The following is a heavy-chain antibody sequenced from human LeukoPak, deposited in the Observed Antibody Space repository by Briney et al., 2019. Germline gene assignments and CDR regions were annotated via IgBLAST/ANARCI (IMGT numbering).Heavy chain of an antibody. CDR2: ISWNSGRI. Sequence: GRSLRLSCAASGFTYDDYAMHWIRQASGKGLEWVSGISWNSGRIGYADSVKGRFTISRDNAKNSLYLQMNSLRAEDMALYYCAKDISPDFWSGSNFDYWGQGTLVTVSS. J-gene: IGHJ4*02. CDR3: AKDISPDFWSGSNFDY. D-gene: IGHD3-3*01. CDR1: GFTYDDYA. V-gene: IGHV3-9*03.